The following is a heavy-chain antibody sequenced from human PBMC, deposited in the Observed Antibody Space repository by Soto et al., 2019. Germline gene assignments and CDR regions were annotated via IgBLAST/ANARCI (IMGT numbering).Heavy chain of an antibody. CDR2: MFHSGST. V-gene: IGHV4-39*01. CDR3: ARTIFPPSNWFDL. D-gene: IGHD3-9*01. CDR1: GGSLSSSDYN. Sequence: QLQLQESGPGLMKPSETLSLTCTVSGGSLSSSDYNWGWIRQPPGKGLEWIASMFHSGSTYYNPSLKSRVTISINTSKPQFSLKLNSVTAADTAVYYCARTIFPPSNWFDLWGQGTLVTVSS. J-gene: IGHJ5*02.